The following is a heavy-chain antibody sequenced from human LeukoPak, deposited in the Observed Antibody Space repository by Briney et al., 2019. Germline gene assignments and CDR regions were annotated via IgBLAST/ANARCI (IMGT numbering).Heavy chain of an antibody. Sequence: GGSLRLSCAASGFTFSSYAMSWVRQAPGKGLEWVSSISSSSSYIYYADSVKGRLTISRDNAKNSLYLQMNSLRAEDTAVYYCATPPNSGSYDYWGQGTLVTVSS. CDR1: GFTFSSYA. CDR2: ISSSSSYI. V-gene: IGHV3-21*01. D-gene: IGHD1-26*01. J-gene: IGHJ4*02. CDR3: ATPPNSGSYDY.